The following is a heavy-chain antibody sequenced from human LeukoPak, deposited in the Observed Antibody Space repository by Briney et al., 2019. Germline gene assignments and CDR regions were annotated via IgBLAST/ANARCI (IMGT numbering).Heavy chain of an antibody. CDR3: ARDRAVNYYGSGSYYKSWFDP. CDR2: IYYSGST. D-gene: IGHD3-10*01. Sequence: SETLSLTCTVSGGSISSSSYYWGWIRQPPGKGLEWIGSIYYSGSTYYNPSLKSRVTISVDTSKNQFSLKLSSVTAADTAVYYCARDRAVNYYGSGSYYKSWFDPWGQGTLVTVSS. V-gene: IGHV4-39*01. J-gene: IGHJ5*02. CDR1: GGSISSSSYY.